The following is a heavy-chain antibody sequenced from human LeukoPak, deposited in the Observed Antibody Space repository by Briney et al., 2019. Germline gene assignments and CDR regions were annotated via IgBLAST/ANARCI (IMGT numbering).Heavy chain of an antibody. CDR1: GGSISSGGYS. CDR3: VRYGDYFDY. V-gene: IGHV4-30-2*01. J-gene: IGHJ4*02. CDR2: IYHSGST. Sequence: SQTLSFTSAVSGGSISSGGYSWSWIRQPPGRGLEWIGYIYHSGSTYYNPSLKSRVTISVDRSKNQFSRKLSSVTAADTAVYYCVRYGDYFDYWGQGTLVTVSS. D-gene: IGHD3-9*01.